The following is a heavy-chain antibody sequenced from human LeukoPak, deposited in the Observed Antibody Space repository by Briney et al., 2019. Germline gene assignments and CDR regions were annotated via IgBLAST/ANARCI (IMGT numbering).Heavy chain of an antibody. V-gene: IGHV1-8*01. D-gene: IGHD6-19*01. CDR3: ARQIHTSGWYRDDY. CDR2: MNPNSGNT. Sequence: ASVKVSCKASEYTFTSYDINWVRQATGQGLEWMGWMNPNSGNTGYAQKFQGRVTMTRNTSISTAYMELSSLRSEDTAVYYCARQIHTSGWYRDDYWGQGALVTVSS. CDR1: EYTFTSYD. J-gene: IGHJ4*02.